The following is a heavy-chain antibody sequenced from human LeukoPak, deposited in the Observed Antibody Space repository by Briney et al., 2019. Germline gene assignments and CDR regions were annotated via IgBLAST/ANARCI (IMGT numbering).Heavy chain of an antibody. CDR3: AKGGRLHQNDY. CDR2: VSPSGGDT. J-gene: IGHJ4*02. V-gene: IGHV3-23*01. CDR1: GFTFSTYS. Sequence: GRSLRLSCAASGFTFSTYSMSWVRLAPGKGLEWVSTVSPSGGDTYYVDSVEDRFTISRDNFRNTLYLQMNSLRAEDTAVYYCAKGGRLHQNDYWGQGTLVTVSS. D-gene: IGHD2-21*02.